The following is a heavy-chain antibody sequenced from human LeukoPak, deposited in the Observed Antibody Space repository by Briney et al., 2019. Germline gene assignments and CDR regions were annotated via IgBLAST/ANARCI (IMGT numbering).Heavy chain of an antibody. CDR3: AKDPIFSGSYGVFDY. CDR1: GFTFTNYG. CDR2: IWYDGSKT. Sequence: GGSLRLSCTTSGFTFTNYGINWVRQAPGKGLEWVAAIWYDGSKTSYTDSVKGRFTVSRDISKNTVYLQMNGLKAEDTAVYYCAKDPIFSGSYGVFDYWGLGTLVTVSS. V-gene: IGHV3-33*06. J-gene: IGHJ4*02. D-gene: IGHD1-26*01.